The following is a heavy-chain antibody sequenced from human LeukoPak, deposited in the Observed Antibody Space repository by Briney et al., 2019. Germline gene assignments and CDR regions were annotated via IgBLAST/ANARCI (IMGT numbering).Heavy chain of an antibody. CDR2: IYYTGST. V-gene: IGHV4-59*01. J-gene: IGHJ5*02. CDR1: GGSISSYY. CDR3: ARSSSWYAWFDP. Sequence: SETLSLTCTVSGGSISSYYWSWFRQPPGKGLEWIGYIYYTGSTNYNPSLKSRVTISVDTSKNQFSLKLSSVTAADTAVYYCARSSSWYAWFDPWGQGALVTVSS. D-gene: IGHD6-13*01.